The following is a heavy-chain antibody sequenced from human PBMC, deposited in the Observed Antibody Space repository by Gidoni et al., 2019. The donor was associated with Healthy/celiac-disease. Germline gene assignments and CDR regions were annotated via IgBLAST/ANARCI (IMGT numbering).Heavy chain of an antibody. CDR2: IIPIFGTA. V-gene: IGHV1-69*06. CDR1: GGNFSSSA. Sequence: QVQLVQSGAEVKKPGSSVQVSCKASGGNFSSSAISWVRQAPGQGLEWMGGIIPIFGTANYAQKFQGRVTITADKSTSTAYMELSSLRSEDTAVYYCARRVVVPAAEDYYYYGMDVWGQGTTVTVSS. CDR3: ARRVVVPAAEDYYYYGMDV. J-gene: IGHJ6*02. D-gene: IGHD2-2*01.